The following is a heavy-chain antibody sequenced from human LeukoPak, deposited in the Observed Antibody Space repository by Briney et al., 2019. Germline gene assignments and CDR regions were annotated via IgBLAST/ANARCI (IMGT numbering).Heavy chain of an antibody. V-gene: IGHV1-2*02. D-gene: IGHD3-10*01. CDR1: VYIFTVYY. CDR2: INPNTGGT. Sequence: ASVNVSCTTSVYIFTVYYIHWVRQAPGQGLEWMGWINPNTGGTNYAQDFQGRVTMTRDTYVSTAYMDLRSLKSDDTAVYFCARERESGRSDAFDFWGQGTMVTVSS. CDR3: ARERESGRSDAFDF. J-gene: IGHJ3*01.